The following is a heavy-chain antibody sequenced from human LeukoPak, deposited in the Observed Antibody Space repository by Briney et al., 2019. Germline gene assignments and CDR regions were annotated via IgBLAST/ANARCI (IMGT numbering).Heavy chain of an antibody. CDR1: GGSISSGGYY. J-gene: IGHJ4*02. D-gene: IGHD5-24*01. V-gene: IGHV4-31*03. CDR3: ARGRWLQLPDY. Sequence: SQTLSLTCTVSGGSISSGGYYWSWIRQHPGKGLEWIGYIYYSGSTDYNPSLKSRVTISIDTSRNQFSLRVSSVTAADTAVYYCARGRWLQLPDYWGQGALVTVSS. CDR2: IYYSGST.